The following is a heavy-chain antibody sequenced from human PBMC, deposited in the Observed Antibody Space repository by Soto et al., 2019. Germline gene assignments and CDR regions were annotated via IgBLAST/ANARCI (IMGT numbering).Heavy chain of an antibody. CDR3: ARVKGAVAGTRWFDP. CDR1: GDSVSSNSAA. Sequence: SQTLSLPCAISGDSVSSNSAAWNWIRQSPSRGLEWLGRTYYRSKWYNDYAVPVKSRITINPDTSKNQFSLQLNSVTPEDTAVYYCARVKGAVAGTRWFDPWGQGTLVTVSS. J-gene: IGHJ5*02. CDR2: TYYRSKWYN. V-gene: IGHV6-1*01. D-gene: IGHD6-19*01.